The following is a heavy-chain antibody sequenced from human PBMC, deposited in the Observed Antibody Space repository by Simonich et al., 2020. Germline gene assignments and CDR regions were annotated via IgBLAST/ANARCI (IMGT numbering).Heavy chain of an antibody. CDR1: GGSFSGYY. Sequence: QVQLQQWGAGLLKPSETLSLTCAVYGGSFSGYYWSWIRQPPGKGLEWVGEINHSGSTNYYPALKRRVTISVDTSKNQFSLKLSSVTAADTAVYYWARGLRVAAAGTAFQHWGQGTLVTVSS. CDR2: INHSGST. J-gene: IGHJ1*01. CDR3: ARGLRVAAAGTAFQH. V-gene: IGHV4-34*01. D-gene: IGHD6-13*01.